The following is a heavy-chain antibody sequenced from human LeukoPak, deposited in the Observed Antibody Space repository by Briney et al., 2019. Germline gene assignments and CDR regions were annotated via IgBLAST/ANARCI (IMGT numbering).Heavy chain of an antibody. CDR2: VYTGGT. V-gene: IGHV4-39*01. CDR3: ARGAGWYNY. J-gene: IGHJ4*02. CDR1: GDSITSSSYY. D-gene: IGHD6-19*01. Sequence: MASETLSLTCSVSGDSITSSSYYWAWIRQPPERGLEWIGSVYTGGTNYSPSLKSRVTISVDTSKNQFSLKLSSVTAADTVVYYCARGAGWYNYWGQGTLVTVSS.